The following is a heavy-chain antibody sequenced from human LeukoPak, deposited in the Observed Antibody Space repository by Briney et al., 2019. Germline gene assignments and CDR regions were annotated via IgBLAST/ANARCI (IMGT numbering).Heavy chain of an antibody. CDR2: TNHSGST. CDR3: ARRQWLVDY. Sequence: SETLSLTCTVSGGSISSYYWSWIRQPPGKGLEWIGETNHSGSTNYNPSLKSRVTISVDTSKNQFSLKLSSVTAADTAVYYCARRQWLVDYWGQGTLVTVSS. V-gene: IGHV4-34*01. J-gene: IGHJ4*02. CDR1: GGSISSYY. D-gene: IGHD6-19*01.